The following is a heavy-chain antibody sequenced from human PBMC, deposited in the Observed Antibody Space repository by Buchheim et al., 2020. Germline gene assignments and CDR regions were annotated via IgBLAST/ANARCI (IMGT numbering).Heavy chain of an antibody. J-gene: IGHJ2*01. V-gene: IGHV4-61*02. CDR1: GGSISSGSYY. Sequence: QVQLQESGPGLVKPSQTLSLTCTVSGGSISSGSYYWSWIRQPAGKGLEWIGRIYTSGSTNYNPSLKSRVTISVDTSKNQFSLKLSSVTAADTAVYYCARQPYSSSIGWYFDLWGRGTL. CDR3: ARQPYSSSIGWYFDL. D-gene: IGHD6-6*01. CDR2: IYTSGST.